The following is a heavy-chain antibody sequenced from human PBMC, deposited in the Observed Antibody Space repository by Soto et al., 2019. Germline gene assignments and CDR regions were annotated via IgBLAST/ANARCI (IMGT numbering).Heavy chain of an antibody. CDR3: ARHGSY. V-gene: IGHV4-39*01. J-gene: IGHJ4*02. CDR1: GVSISNTSYY. Sequence: QLQLQESGPGLVKPSETLSLTCSVSGVSISNTSYYWGWIRQPPGKGLEWVGTIYFSGSTFYNPSLKSRVTISIDTSKNQFSLRLSSVTAADTAVYNCARHGSYWGQGTLVTVSS. CDR2: IYFSGST.